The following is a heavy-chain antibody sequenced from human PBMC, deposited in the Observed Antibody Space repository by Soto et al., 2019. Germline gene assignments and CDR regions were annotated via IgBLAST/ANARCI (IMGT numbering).Heavy chain of an antibody. CDR3: ARWEVVTGLDY. D-gene: IGHD3-22*01. J-gene: IGHJ4*02. V-gene: IGHV3-48*03. Sequence: GGSLRLSCAASGLTFSTSEMSWVRQAPGKGLEWISHISSSGGTTYYADSVKGRFTISRDNANHSLFLQMNSLRVADTAVYYCARWEVVTGLDYWGQGTLDTVSS. CDR1: GLTFSTSE. CDR2: ISSSGGTT.